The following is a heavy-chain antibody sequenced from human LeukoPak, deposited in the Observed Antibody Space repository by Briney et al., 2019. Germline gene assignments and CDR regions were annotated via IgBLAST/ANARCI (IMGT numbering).Heavy chain of an antibody. CDR1: GYSFTSYW. Sequence: GESLKISCKGSGYSFTSYWIDWVRQMPGKGLEWMGIIYPGDSDVRYTPSFQGQVTISADKSISTTYLQWNSLKASDTAMYYCARDLGTNWFDPWGQGTLVTVSS. CDR2: IYPGDSDV. CDR3: ARDLGTNWFDP. D-gene: IGHD7-27*01. J-gene: IGHJ5*02. V-gene: IGHV5-51*01.